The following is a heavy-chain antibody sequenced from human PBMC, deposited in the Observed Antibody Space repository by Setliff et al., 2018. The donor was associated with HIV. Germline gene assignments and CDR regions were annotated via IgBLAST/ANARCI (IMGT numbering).Heavy chain of an antibody. D-gene: IGHD3-3*01. CDR3: ARDPSQSGNAGWFDP. V-gene: IGHV4-59*01. Sequence: NPSETLSLTCTVSGGSISSYYWSWIRQPPGKGLEWIGYIYYSGSTNYNPSLKSRVTISVDTSKNQFSLKLSSVTAADTAVYYCARDPSQSGNAGWFDPWGQGTLVTVSS. J-gene: IGHJ5*02. CDR2: IYYSGST. CDR1: GGSISSYY.